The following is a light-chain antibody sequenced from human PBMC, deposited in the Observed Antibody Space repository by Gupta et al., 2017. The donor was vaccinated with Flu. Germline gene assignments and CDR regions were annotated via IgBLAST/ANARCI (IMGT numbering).Light chain of an antibody. CDR1: QSISTW. CDR2: RAS. J-gene: IGKJ3*01. V-gene: IGKV1-5*03. Sequence: DIQMTQSPSTLSASVGDRVTITCRASQSISTWLAWYQQKPGQAPNILIYRASRIESGVASRFSGSGSGTEFTLTISSRQPDDFATYYCQQYYHFLFTFGHGTKVDIK. CDR3: QQYYHFLFT.